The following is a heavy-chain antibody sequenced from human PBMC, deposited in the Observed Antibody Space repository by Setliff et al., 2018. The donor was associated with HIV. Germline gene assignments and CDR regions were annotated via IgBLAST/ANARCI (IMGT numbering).Heavy chain of an antibody. Sequence: GGSLRLSCAASGFTFSSYGMHWVRQAPGKGLEWVVVVWYDGSTKYYADSVKGRFTISRDNSKNTLYLQMNSLRAEDTAVYYCAKDQVRSQGPYNWNYFFDYWGQGTLVTVSS. CDR3: AKDQVRSQGPYNWNYFFDY. V-gene: IGHV3-30*02. J-gene: IGHJ4*02. CDR2: VWYDGSTK. D-gene: IGHD1-7*01. CDR1: GFTFSSYG.